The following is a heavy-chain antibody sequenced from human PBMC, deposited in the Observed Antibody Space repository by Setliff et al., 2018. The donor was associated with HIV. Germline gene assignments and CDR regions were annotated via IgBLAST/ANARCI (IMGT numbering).Heavy chain of an antibody. Sequence: EASVKVSCKASGYSFINYGISWVRQAPGQGLEWMGWISAYNGDTDYAPRLLGRVTMTTDTSTSTAYMELRSLSSDDTAVYYCARARLQGIVTAVGPRDNWFDPWGQGTLVTVSS. CDR2: ISAYNGDT. CDR3: ARARLQGIVTAVGPRDNWFDP. CDR1: GYSFINYG. V-gene: IGHV1-18*01. D-gene: IGHD1-26*01. J-gene: IGHJ5*02.